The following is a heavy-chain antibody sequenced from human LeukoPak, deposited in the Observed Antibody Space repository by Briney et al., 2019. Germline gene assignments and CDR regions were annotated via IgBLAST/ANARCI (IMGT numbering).Heavy chain of an antibody. Sequence: PSETLSLTCTVSGGSISSSSYYWSWIRQPAGKGLEWIGRLYTSGSTNYNPSLKSRVTMSVDTSKNQFSLKLSSVTAADTAVYYCARGGRGSGNFDPWGQGILVTVSS. CDR2: LYTSGST. CDR1: GGSISSSSYY. D-gene: IGHD1-26*01. V-gene: IGHV4-61*02. J-gene: IGHJ5*02. CDR3: ARGGRGSGNFDP.